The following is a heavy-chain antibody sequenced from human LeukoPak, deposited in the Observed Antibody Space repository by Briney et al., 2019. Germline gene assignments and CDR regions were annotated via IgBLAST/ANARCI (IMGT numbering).Heavy chain of an antibody. Sequence: GGSLRLSCAASGFTFSSYAMSWVRQAPGKGLEWVSAISGSGGSTYYADSVKGRFTISRDSSKNTLYLQMNSLRAEDTAVYYCAKDSGPTDSGYWGQGTLVTVSS. CDR2: ISGSGGST. V-gene: IGHV3-23*01. CDR3: AKDSGPTDSGY. CDR1: GFTFSSYA. J-gene: IGHJ4*02. D-gene: IGHD3-10*01.